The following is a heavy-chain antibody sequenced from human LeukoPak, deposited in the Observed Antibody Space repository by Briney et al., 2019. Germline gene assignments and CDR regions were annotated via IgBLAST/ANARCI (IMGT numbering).Heavy chain of an antibody. J-gene: IGHJ4*02. CDR2: IIPIFGTA. Sequence: SVKVSCKASGGTSGSYAISWVRQAPGQGLEWMGGIIPIFGTANYAQKFQGRVTITTDESTSTAYMELSSLRSEDTAVYYCARDREATYDSSGYYDYWGQGTLVTVSS. D-gene: IGHD3-22*01. CDR1: GGTSGSYA. V-gene: IGHV1-69*05. CDR3: ARDREATYDSSGYYDY.